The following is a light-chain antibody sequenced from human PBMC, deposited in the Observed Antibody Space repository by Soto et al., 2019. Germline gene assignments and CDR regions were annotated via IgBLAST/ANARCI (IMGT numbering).Light chain of an antibody. CDR1: QSVKNN. J-gene: IGKJ1*01. CDR3: QQYNDWPPWT. V-gene: IGKV3-15*01. CDR2: DAS. Sequence: EIVMTQSPATLSVSPGERVTPSCRASQSVKNNLAWYQQKPGQAPRLLIYDASIRATGIPARFSGSGSGTEFTLTISSLQSEDFAVYYCQQYNDWPPWTFAQGTQVEIK.